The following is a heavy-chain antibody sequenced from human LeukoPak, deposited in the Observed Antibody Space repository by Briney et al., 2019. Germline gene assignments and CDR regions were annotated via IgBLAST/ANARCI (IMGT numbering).Heavy chain of an antibody. CDR3: ARDQWLDY. V-gene: IGHV3-48*01. D-gene: IGHD6-19*01. CDR2: IGTSGNPI. J-gene: IGHJ4*02. CDR1: GFTFSGYI. Sequence: GGSLTLSCAASGFTFSGYIMNWVRQAPGKGLEWVSFIGTSGNPIYYADSVKGRFTVSRDNAKNSLYLQMNSLRAEDTAVYYCARDQWLDYWGQGTLVTVSS.